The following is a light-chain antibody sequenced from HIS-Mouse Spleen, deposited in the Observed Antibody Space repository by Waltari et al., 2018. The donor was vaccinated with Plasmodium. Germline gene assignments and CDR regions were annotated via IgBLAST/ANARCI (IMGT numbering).Light chain of an antibody. CDR2: GNS. V-gene: IGLV1-40*01. CDR1: SSNIGAGYS. Sequence: QSVLTQPPSVSGAPGQRVTISCPCSSSNIGAGYSVHWCQQLPGTAPKLLIYGNSNRPSGAPDRFSGSKSGTSASLAITGLQAEDEADYYCQSYDSSLSGWVFGGGTKLTVL. CDR3: QSYDSSLSGWV. J-gene: IGLJ3*02.